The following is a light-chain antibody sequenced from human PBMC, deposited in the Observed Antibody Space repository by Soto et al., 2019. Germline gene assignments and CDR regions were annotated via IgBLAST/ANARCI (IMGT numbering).Light chain of an antibody. Sequence: QSVLTQPASVSGSPRQSITIPCTGTNSDVGSYNLVSWFQQHPGKAPKLVIYEVTKRPSGVSDRFSGSKSGNTASLTISGLQAEDEDDYYCFSYAGDSVYVFGTGTKSPS. CDR2: EVT. J-gene: IGLJ1*01. V-gene: IGLV2-23*02. CDR3: FSYAGDSVYV. CDR1: NSDVGSYNL.